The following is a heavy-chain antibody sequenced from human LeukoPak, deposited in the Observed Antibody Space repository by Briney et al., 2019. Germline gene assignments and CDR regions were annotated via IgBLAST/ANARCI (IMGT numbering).Heavy chain of an antibody. CDR3: ARARYFDWLLYKDRWFDP. CDR2: IYTSGST. D-gene: IGHD3-9*01. CDR1: GGSISSYY. Sequence: SETLSLTCTVSGGSISSYYWSWIRQPAGKGLEWIGRIYTSGSTNYNPPLKSRVTMSVDTSKNQFALKLSSVTAADTAVYYCARARYFDWLLYKDRWFDPWGQGTLVTVSS. V-gene: IGHV4-4*07. J-gene: IGHJ5*02.